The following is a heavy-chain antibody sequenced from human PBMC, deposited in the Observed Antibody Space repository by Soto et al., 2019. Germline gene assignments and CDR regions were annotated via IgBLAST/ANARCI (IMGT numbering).Heavy chain of an antibody. CDR1: GFTFSSYG. CDR3: ARESRPIYRALSPVYYYYGMDV. J-gene: IGHJ6*02. V-gene: IGHV3-33*01. Sequence: QVQLVESGGGVVQPGRSLRLSCAASGFTFSSYGMHWVRQAPGKGLEWVAVIWYDGSNKYYADSVKGRFTISRDNSKNTLYLQMNSLRAEDTAVYYCARESRPIYRALSPVYYYYGMDVWGQGTTVTVSS. CDR2: IWYDGSNK. D-gene: IGHD4-17*01.